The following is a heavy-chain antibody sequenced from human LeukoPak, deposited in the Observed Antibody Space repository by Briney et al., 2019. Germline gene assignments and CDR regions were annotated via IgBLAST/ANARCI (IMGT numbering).Heavy chain of an antibody. V-gene: IGHV3-15*01. J-gene: IGHJ4*02. Sequence: GGSLRLFCAASGFTFSNAWMRWVRQAPGKGLEWVGRIKSKTDGGTTDYAAPVKGRFTISRDDSKNTLYLQMNSLKTEDTAVYYCTTEEFTVPPFDYWGQGTLVTVSS. D-gene: IGHD3-10*01. CDR3: TTEEFTVPPFDY. CDR1: GFTFSNAW. CDR2: IKSKTDGGTT.